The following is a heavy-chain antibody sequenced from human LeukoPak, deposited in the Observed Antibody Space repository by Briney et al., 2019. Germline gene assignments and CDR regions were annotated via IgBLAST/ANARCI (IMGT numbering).Heavy chain of an antibody. CDR1: GFTFSSYA. V-gene: IGHV3-23*01. D-gene: IGHD3-22*01. CDR2: ISGSGVTT. J-gene: IGHJ6*02. Sequence: GGSLRFSCVASGFTFSSYAMSWVRQAPGKGLEWVSAISGSGVTTHYAGSVKGRFSISRDNSKNTLYLQINSLRAEDTAICFSAKDWKREGNEFHYYEINVWGQGTTVTVSS. CDR3: AKDWKREGNEFHYYEINV.